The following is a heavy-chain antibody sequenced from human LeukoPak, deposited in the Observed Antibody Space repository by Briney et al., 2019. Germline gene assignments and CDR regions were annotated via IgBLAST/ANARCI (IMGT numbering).Heavy chain of an antibody. CDR3: ARGHYYDSSGYFGGFDY. D-gene: IGHD3-22*01. J-gene: IGHJ4*02. Sequence: GASVKVSCKASGYTFTNFIINWVRQAPGQGLEWMEWISAYNGNTNYAQKLQGRVTMTTDTSTSTAYMELRSLRSDDTAVYYCARGHYYDSSGYFGGFDYWGQGTLVTVSS. V-gene: IGHV1-18*01. CDR2: ISAYNGNT. CDR1: GYTFTNFI.